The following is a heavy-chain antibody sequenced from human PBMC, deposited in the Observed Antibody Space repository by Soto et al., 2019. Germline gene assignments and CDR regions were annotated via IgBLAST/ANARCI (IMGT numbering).Heavy chain of an antibody. CDR1: GFTLGAYS. CDR2: ISSSSSTI. J-gene: IGHJ4*02. Sequence: EVQLVESGGGLVQPGGSLRLSCAASGFTLGAYSMHWVRQAPGKGLEWVSYISSSSSTIYYADSVKGRFTISRDNAKNSLYLQMNSRRDEDTAVYYCARDAPRCGGGTCFDYWGQGTLVTVSS. CDR3: ARDAPRCGGGTCFDY. V-gene: IGHV3-48*02. D-gene: IGHD2-15*01.